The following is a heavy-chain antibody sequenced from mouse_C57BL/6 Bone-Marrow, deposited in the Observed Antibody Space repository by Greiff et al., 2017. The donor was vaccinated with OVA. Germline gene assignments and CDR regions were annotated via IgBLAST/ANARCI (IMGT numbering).Heavy chain of an antibody. J-gene: IGHJ3*01. V-gene: IGHV1-67*01. Sequence: VQLVESGPELVRPGVSVKISCKGSGYTFTDYAMHWVQQSHATSLEWIGFISTYYGDASYNQKFKDKATMTVDKSSSTAYMELARLTSEDSAVYYCAGYGNYAWFAYWGQGTLVTVSA. D-gene: IGHD2-1*01. CDR3: AGYGNYAWFAY. CDR1: GYTFTDYA. CDR2: ISTYYGDA.